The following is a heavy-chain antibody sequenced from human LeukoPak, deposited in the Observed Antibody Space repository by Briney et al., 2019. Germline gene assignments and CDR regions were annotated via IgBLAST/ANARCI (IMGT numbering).Heavy chain of an antibody. CDR3: AKDAARSSSWQLTYYYYMDV. V-gene: IGHV3-30*02. J-gene: IGHJ6*03. CDR2: IRYDGSNK. CDR1: GFTVSSNY. D-gene: IGHD6-13*01. Sequence: PGGSLRLSCAASGFTVSSNYMSWVRQAPGKGLEWVAFIRYDGSNKYYADSVKGRFTISRDNSKNTLYLQMNSLRAEDTAVYYCAKDAARSSSWQLTYYYYMDVWGKGTTVTVSS.